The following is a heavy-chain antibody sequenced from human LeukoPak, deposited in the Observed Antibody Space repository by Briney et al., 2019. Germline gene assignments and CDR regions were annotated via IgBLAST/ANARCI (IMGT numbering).Heavy chain of an antibody. CDR2: INHSGST. Sequence: SGSLSLSCAVSGVSFSGYYWSWIRQAPGKGLEWIAEINHSGSTNYNPSLKSRVTISVDKSKNQFYLQLNPVTAADTAVYNSARGRQQLVSFDYWGQGTLVTVSS. CDR1: GVSFSGYY. D-gene: IGHD6-13*01. J-gene: IGHJ4*02. V-gene: IGHV4-34*01. CDR3: ARGRQQLVSFDY.